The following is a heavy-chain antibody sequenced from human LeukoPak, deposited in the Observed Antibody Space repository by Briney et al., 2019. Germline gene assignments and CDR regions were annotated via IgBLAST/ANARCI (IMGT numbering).Heavy chain of an antibody. J-gene: IGHJ4*02. CDR3: ITMLWEHTPYFDY. CDR1: GFTFSNAW. CDR2: IKSKTDGGTT. V-gene: IGHV3-15*07. D-gene: IGHD1-26*01. Sequence: GGSLRLSCAASGFTFSNAWMNWVRQAPGKGLVWVGRIKSKTDGGTTDYAAPVKGRFTISRDDSKNTLYLQMNSLKTEDTAVYYCITMLWEHTPYFDYWGQGTLVTVSS.